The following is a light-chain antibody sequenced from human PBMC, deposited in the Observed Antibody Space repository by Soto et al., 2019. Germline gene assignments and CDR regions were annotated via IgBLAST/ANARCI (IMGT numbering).Light chain of an antibody. J-gene: IGKJ1*01. Sequence: DIVMTQSPATLSVAPGERVTFSCRASQGVSRKLAWYQHKPGQAPRLLISGASTGATGIPARFSGSGSGTEFTLTISSLQSEDCAVYYCQQYNKWPPETFGQGTKVDIK. CDR3: QQYNKWPPET. CDR1: QGVSRK. CDR2: GAS. V-gene: IGKV3-15*01.